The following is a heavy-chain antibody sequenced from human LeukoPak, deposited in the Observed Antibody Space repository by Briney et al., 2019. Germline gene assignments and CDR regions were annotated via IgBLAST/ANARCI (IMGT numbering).Heavy chain of an antibody. D-gene: IGHD6-13*01. V-gene: IGHV3-30-3*01. Sequence: GRSLRLSCAASGFTFSSYAMHWVRQAPGKGLEWVAVISYDGSNKYYADSVKGRFTISRDNSKNTLYLQMNSLRAEDTAVYYCARGQTAAAGKPANWYFDLWGRGTLVTVSS. CDR1: GFTFSSYA. CDR3: ARGQTAAAGKPANWYFDL. CDR2: ISYDGSNK. J-gene: IGHJ2*01.